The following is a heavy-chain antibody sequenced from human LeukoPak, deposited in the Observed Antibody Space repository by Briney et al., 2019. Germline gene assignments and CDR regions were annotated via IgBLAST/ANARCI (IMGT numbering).Heavy chain of an antibody. CDR3: ARVIAAAGTGFDY. Sequence: GESLKISCKGSGYSFTGYWIGWVRQMPGKGLEWMGIIYPGDSDTRYSPSFQGQVTISADKSISTAYLQWSSLKASDTAMYYCARVIAAAGTGFDYWGQGTLVTVSS. CDR2: IYPGDSDT. V-gene: IGHV5-51*01. D-gene: IGHD6-13*01. J-gene: IGHJ4*02. CDR1: GYSFTGYW.